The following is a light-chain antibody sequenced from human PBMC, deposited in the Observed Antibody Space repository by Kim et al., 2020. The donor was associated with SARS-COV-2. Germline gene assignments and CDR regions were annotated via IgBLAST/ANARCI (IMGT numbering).Light chain of an antibody. Sequence: QLVLTQSSSASASLGSSVKLTCTLSSGHSNYFIAWHQHQPGKAPRFLMKVEGSGSYNKGGGVPDRFSGSRSGTDRYLIISNLQSEDEADYYCETWDSNIQVFGGGTQLTVL. CDR3: ETWDSNIQV. CDR1: SGHSNYF. V-gene: IGLV4-60*03. J-gene: IGLJ3*02. CDR2: VEGSGSY.